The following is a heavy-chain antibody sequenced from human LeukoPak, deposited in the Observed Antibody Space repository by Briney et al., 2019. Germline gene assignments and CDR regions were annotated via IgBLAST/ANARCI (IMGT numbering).Heavy chain of an antibody. Sequence: PSKTLSLTCTVSGGSISSSSYYWGWIRQPPGKGLEWIGSIYYSGSTYYNPSLKSRVTISVDTSKNQFSLKLSSVTAADTAVYYCARDGFYGDYYYWGQGTLVTVSS. CDR1: GGSISSSSYY. CDR3: ARDGFYGDYYY. J-gene: IGHJ4*02. D-gene: IGHD4-17*01. V-gene: IGHV4-39*07. CDR2: IYYSGST.